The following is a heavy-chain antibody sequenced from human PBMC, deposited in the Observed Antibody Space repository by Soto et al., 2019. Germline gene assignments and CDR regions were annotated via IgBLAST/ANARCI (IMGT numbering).Heavy chain of an antibody. D-gene: IGHD3-9*01. J-gene: IGHJ4*02. V-gene: IGHV3-11*01. CDR3: ARSKRFHDILTGYDYEY. CDR1: GFTFSDYY. CDR2: ISSHSKTK. Sequence: QVQLVESGGGLVKAGGSLRLSCAASGFTFSDYYMTWIRQAPGQGLEWVSYISSHSKTKYYADSVKGRFTISRDNAKTALYLQMDSLRAEDTAMYYCARSKRFHDILTGYDYEYWGQGTLVTVSS.